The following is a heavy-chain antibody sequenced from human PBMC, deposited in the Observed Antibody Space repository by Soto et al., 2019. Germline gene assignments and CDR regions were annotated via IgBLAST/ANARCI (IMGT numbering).Heavy chain of an antibody. CDR3: ARGSKRGYSYGLDV. D-gene: IGHD5-18*01. CDR1: GGSISSYY. CDR2: IYYDGST. J-gene: IGHJ6*02. V-gene: IGHV4-59*01. Sequence: QVQLQESGPGLVKPSETLSLTCTVSGGSISSYYWSWIRQPPGKGLEWIAYIYYDGSTNYNPSLKSRVPISVDTSKNRFSLTLRSVTAADTAMYYCARGSKRGYSYGLDVWGQGTTVTVSS.